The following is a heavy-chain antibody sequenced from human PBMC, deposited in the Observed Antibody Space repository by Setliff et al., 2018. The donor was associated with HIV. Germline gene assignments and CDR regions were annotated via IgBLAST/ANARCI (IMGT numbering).Heavy chain of an antibody. CDR3: ARTCGGNNCYAYEGAFDI. V-gene: IGHV1-18*01. CDR2: ISGDNTKR. D-gene: IGHD2-2*01. Sequence: GASVKVSCKASGYTFTTYGISWVRQAPGQGLEWMGWISGDNTKRDYAQKFQGRVTMTTDTSTSTADMELRSLRSDDTAVYYCARTCGGNNCYAYEGAFDIWGQGTMVTVSS. CDR1: GYTFTTYG. J-gene: IGHJ3*02.